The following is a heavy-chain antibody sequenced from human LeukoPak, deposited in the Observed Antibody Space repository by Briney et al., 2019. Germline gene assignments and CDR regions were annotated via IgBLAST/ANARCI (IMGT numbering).Heavy chain of an antibody. D-gene: IGHD3-22*01. J-gene: IGHJ1*01. CDR3: ARRCYYDSSGYSLDQL. Sequence: PGGSLRLSCAASGFTFSSYSMNWVRQAPGKGLEWVSSISSSSSYIYYADSVKGRFTISRDNAKNSLYLQMNSLRAEDTAVYYCARRCYYDSSGYSLDQLWGQGTLVTVSS. CDR2: ISSSSSYI. CDR1: GFTFSSYS. V-gene: IGHV3-21*01.